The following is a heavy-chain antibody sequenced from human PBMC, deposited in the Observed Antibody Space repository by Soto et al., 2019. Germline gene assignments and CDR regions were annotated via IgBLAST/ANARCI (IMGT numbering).Heavy chain of an antibody. D-gene: IGHD3-3*01. J-gene: IGHJ6*02. Sequence: ASVKVSCKVSGYTLTELSMHWVRQAPGKGLEWMGGFDPEDGETIYAQKFQGRVTMTDDTSTDTVYMELRSLKSDDTAMYYCATDGQITLFGVASAPYAMDVWGQGTTVTVSS. CDR3: ATDGQITLFGVASAPYAMDV. V-gene: IGHV1-24*01. CDR1: GYTLTELS. CDR2: FDPEDGET.